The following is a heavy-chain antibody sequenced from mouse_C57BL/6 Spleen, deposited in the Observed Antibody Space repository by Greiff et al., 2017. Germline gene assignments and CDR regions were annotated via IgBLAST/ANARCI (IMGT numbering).Heavy chain of an antibody. J-gene: IGHJ3*01. CDR1: GFSLTSYG. CDR3: AIEDCSGAGWFAY. D-gene: IGHD1-1*01. CDR2: IWSGGST. Sequence: QVQLKESGPGLVQPSQSLSITCTVSGFSLTSYGVHWVRQSPGKGLEWLGVIWSGGSTDYNAAFISRLSISKDNSKSQVFFKMTSMQADDTAIYYCAIEDCSGAGWFAYWGQGTLVTVAA. V-gene: IGHV2-2*01.